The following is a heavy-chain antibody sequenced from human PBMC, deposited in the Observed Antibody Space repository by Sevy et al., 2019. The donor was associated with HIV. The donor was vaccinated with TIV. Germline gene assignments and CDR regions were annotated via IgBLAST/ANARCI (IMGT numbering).Heavy chain of an antibody. CDR2: IWYDGSKQ. Sequence: GGSLRLSCAASGFLFSTYGMHWVRQAPGKGLEWVGIIWYDGSKQYYADSVKGRFTISRDNSMDTLYLQMNSLRADDTAVYFCGRGAYMYYHYAMDVWGQGTTVTVSS. V-gene: IGHV3-33*01. CDR1: GFLFSTYG. J-gene: IGHJ6*02. D-gene: IGHD4-4*01. CDR3: GRGAYMYYHYAMDV.